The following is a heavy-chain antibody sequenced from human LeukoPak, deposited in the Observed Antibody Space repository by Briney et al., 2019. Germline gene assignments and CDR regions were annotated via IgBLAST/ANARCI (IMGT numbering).Heavy chain of an antibody. CDR2: INHSGST. J-gene: IGHJ3*02. D-gene: IGHD1-1*01. V-gene: IGHV4-34*01. Sequence: KSSETLSLTCAVYGGSFSGYYWSWIRQPPGKGLEWIGEINHSGSTNYNPSLKSRVTISVDTSKNQFSLKLSSVTAADTAVYYCACQLEDAFDIWGQGTMVTVSS. CDR3: ACQLEDAFDI. CDR1: GGSFSGYY.